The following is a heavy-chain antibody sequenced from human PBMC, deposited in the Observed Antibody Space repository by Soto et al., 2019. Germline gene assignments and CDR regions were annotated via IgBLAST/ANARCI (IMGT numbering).Heavy chain of an antibody. Sequence: GGSLRLSCAASGFTFSNHAMNWVRQAPGHGLEWVSSIICSGGTTYYADSVKGRFTISRDNSKNTLYLQMNSLRAEDTAVYYCAKSFMGFSYGKSDYWGQGTRVTVSS. CDR3: AKSFMGFSYGKSDY. D-gene: IGHD5-18*01. CDR2: IICSGGTT. J-gene: IGHJ4*02. CDR1: GFTFSNHA. V-gene: IGHV3-23*01.